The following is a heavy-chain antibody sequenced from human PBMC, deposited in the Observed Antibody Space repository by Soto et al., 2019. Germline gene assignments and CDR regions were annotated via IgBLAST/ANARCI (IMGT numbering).Heavy chain of an antibody. CDR3: ARAYGSGSVSGY. Sequence: EVQLVESGGGLVQPGGSLRLSCAASGFTFSSYWMSWVRQAPGKGLEWVANIKQDGSEKYNVDFVKGRFTISRDNAKNSLYLQMYSLRVEDTAVYYCARAYGSGSVSGYWGQGTLVTVSS. V-gene: IGHV3-7*01. CDR2: IKQDGSEK. CDR1: GFTFSSYW. J-gene: IGHJ4*02. D-gene: IGHD3-10*01.